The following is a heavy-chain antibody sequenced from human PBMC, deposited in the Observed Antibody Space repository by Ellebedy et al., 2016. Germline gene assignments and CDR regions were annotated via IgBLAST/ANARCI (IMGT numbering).Heavy chain of an antibody. CDR1: GGSISSYY. CDR3: ARDYYGSEDGGWFDP. V-gene: IGHV4-59*12. D-gene: IGHD3-10*01. Sequence: SETLSLTXTVSGGSISSYYWSWIRQPPGKGLEWIGYIYYSGSTNYNPSLKSRVTISVDTSKNQFSLKLSSVTAADTAVYYCARDYYGSEDGGWFDPWGQGTLVTVSS. CDR2: IYYSGST. J-gene: IGHJ5*02.